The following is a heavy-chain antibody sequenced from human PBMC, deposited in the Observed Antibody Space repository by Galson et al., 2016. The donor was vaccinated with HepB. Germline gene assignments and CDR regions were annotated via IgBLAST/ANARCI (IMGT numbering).Heavy chain of an antibody. J-gene: IGHJ6*02. V-gene: IGHV3-7*01. Sequence: SLRLSCAASGFTFSTYWMNWVRQAPGKGLEWVANIKAGGSEKYYVDSVEGRFTISRDNAKNSLYLQINSLRVEDTAVYYCVRSKEEWYNRYYYYGMDVWGQGTTVTVSS. CDR3: VRSKEEWYNRYYYYGMDV. CDR1: GFTFSTYW. D-gene: IGHD1-1*01. CDR2: IKAGGSEK.